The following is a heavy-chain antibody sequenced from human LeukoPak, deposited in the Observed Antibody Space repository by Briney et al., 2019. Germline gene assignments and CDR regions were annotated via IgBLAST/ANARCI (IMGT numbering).Heavy chain of an antibody. CDR3: ARGVERFLEWLSFYYFDY. J-gene: IGHJ4*02. V-gene: IGHV4-30-4*01. CDR1: GGSISSGDYY. D-gene: IGHD3-3*01. Sequence: PSQTLSLTCTVSGGSISSGDYYWSWIRQPPGKGLEWIGYIYYGGSTYYNPSLKSRVTISVDTSKNQFSLKLSSVTAADTAVYYCARGVERFLEWLSFYYFDYWGQGTLVTVSS. CDR2: IYYGGST.